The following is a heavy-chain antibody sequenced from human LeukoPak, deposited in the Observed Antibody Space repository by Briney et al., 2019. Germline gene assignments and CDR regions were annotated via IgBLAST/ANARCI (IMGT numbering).Heavy chain of an antibody. CDR2: ISGSGGST. V-gene: IGHV3-23*01. CDR1: GFTFSSYA. J-gene: IGHJ6*02. CDR3: AKVRYGDYPNYGMDV. Sequence: GGSLRLSCAASGFTFSSYAMSWVRQAPGKGLEWVSAISGSGGSTYYADSVKGRFTISGDNSKNTLYLQMNSLRAEDTAVYYCAKVRYGDYPNYGMDVWGQGTTVTVSS. D-gene: IGHD4-17*01.